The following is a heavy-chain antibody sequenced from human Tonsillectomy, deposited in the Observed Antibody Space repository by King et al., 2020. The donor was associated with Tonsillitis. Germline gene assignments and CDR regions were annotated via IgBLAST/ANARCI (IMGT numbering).Heavy chain of an antibody. D-gene: IGHD3-9*01. V-gene: IGHV3-30-3*01. Sequence: VQLVESGGGVVQPGRSLRLSCAASGFTFSSYAMHWVRQAPGKGLEWVAVISYDGSNKYYADSVKGRFTISRDNSKNTLYLQMNSLRAEDTAVYYCARDTRYFDWSDAFDILGPGTMVTVSS. CDR2: ISYDGSNK. CDR1: GFTFSSYA. J-gene: IGHJ3*02. CDR3: ARDTRYFDWSDAFDI.